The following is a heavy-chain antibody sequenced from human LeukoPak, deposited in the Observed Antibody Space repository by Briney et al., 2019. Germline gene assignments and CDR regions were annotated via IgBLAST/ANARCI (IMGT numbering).Heavy chain of an antibody. CDR1: GFTFSSYA. V-gene: IGHV3-23*01. CDR2: ISGSGGST. D-gene: IGHD6-19*01. J-gene: IGHJ4*02. Sequence: GGSLRLSCAASGFTFSSYAMSWVRQAPGKGLEWVSAISGSGGSTYYADSVKGRFTISRDNSKNTLYLQMNSLRAEDTAVYYCASAWSIGWYYFDHWGQGTLVTVSS. CDR3: ASAWSIGWYYFDH.